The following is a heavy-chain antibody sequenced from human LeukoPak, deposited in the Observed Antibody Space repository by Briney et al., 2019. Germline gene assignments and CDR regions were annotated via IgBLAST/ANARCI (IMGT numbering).Heavy chain of an antibody. CDR2: MNPNSGNT. J-gene: IGHJ4*02. D-gene: IGHD3-16*02. CDR3: ARGRKVITFGGVIVPLGY. Sequence: ASVKVSCKASGYTFTSYDINWVRQATGQGLEWMGWMNPNSGNTGYAQKFQGRVTMTRNTSISTAYMELSSLRSEDTAVYYCARGRKVITFGGVIVPLGYWGQGTLVTVSS. V-gene: IGHV1-8*01. CDR1: GYTFTSYD.